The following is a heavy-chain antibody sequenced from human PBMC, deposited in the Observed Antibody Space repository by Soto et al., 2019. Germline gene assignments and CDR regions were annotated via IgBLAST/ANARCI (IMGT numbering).Heavy chain of an antibody. CDR3: ARPRGVRGIAVAGLSRNWCDP. Sequence: QVPLVQSGTEVKKPGASVKISCQASGYTFTSYDINWVRQATGQGREWMGWMNPNSGNTGYAQKFQGSVTMTRNTSISTAYMELSSLSSKDTAVYYCARPRGVRGIAVAGLSRNWCDPWGQGTLVTVSS. V-gene: IGHV1-8*01. J-gene: IGHJ5*02. CDR1: GYTFTSYD. CDR2: MNPNSGNT. D-gene: IGHD6-19*01.